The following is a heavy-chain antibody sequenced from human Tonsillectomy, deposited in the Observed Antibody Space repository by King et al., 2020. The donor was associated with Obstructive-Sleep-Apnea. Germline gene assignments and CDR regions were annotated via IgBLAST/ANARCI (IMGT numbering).Heavy chain of an antibody. Sequence: VQLQESGPGLVKPSETLSLTCTVSGGSISSYYWSWLRQPPGKGLEWIGYFYYSGSTNYNPSLKSRVTISVDTSKNQFSLKLSSVTAADTAMYCCARGPVGQWLVLDYWGQGTLVTVSS. CDR3: ARGPVGQWLVLDY. CDR2: FYYSGST. D-gene: IGHD6-19*01. J-gene: IGHJ4*02. V-gene: IGHV4-59*01. CDR1: GGSISSYY.